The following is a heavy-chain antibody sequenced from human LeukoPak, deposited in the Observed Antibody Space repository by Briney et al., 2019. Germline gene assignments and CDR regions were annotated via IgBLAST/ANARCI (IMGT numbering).Heavy chain of an antibody. V-gene: IGHV3-9*01. CDR2: ISWNSGSI. D-gene: IGHD6-19*01. CDR3: ARGYSSGRSAVDY. CDR1: GFTFDDYA. J-gene: IGHJ4*02. Sequence: PGGSLRLSCAASGFTFDDYAMHWVRQAPGKGLEWVSGISWNSGSIGYADSVKGRFTISRDNAQNSLYLQMNSLRAEDTAVYYCARGYSSGRSAVDYWGQGTLVTVSS.